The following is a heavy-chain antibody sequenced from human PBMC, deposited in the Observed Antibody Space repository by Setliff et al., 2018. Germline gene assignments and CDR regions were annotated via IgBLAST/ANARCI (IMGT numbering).Heavy chain of an antibody. V-gene: IGHV4-59*01. D-gene: IGHD3-16*01. J-gene: IGHJ4*02. Sequence: PGGSLRLSCAASGFTFSNYAMSWIRQPPGKRLEWIGHIYYSGSTNYNPSLESRVTISVDTSKNQFSLRLNSATAAATAVYYCARLRGAFDYWGQGTLVTVSS. CDR2: IYYSGST. CDR1: GFTFSNYA. CDR3: ARLRGAFDY.